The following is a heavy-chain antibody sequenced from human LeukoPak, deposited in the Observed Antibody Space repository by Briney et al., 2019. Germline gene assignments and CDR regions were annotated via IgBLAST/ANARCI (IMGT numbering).Heavy chain of an antibody. CDR2: ISYDGSNK. V-gene: IGHV3-30*18. CDR1: GFTFSSYG. CDR3: AKEGHGSSLDY. Sequence: QSGGSLRLSCAASGFTFSSYGMHWVRQAPGKGLEWVAVISYDGSNKYYADSVKGRFTISRDNSKNTLYLQMNSLRAEDTAVYYCAKEGHGSSLDYWGQGTLVIVSS. D-gene: IGHD6-13*01. J-gene: IGHJ4*02.